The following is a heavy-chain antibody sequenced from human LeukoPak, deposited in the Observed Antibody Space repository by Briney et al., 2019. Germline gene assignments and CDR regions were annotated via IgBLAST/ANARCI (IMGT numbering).Heavy chain of an antibody. CDR1: GFTFSSYS. D-gene: IGHD2-15*01. CDR3: ARDFQRVVVVAAFSDNWFDP. J-gene: IGHJ5*02. CDR2: ISSSSSYI. Sequence: GGSLRLSCAASGFTFSSYSMNWVRQAPGKGLEWVSSISSSSSYIYYADSVKGRFTISRDNAKNSLYLQMNSLRAEDTAVYYCARDFQRVVVVAAFSDNWFDPWGQGTLVTVSS. V-gene: IGHV3-21*01.